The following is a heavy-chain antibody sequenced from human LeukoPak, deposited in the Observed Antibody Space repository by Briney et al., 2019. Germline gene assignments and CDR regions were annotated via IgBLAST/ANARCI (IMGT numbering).Heavy chain of an antibody. Sequence: TLSLTCTVSGGSISSGGYYWSWIRQHPGKGLEWIGYIYYSGSTYYNPSLKSRVTISVDTSKNQFSLKLSSVTAADTAVYYCARATQTGYYDSSGQIDYWGQGTLVTVSS. CDR1: GGSISSGGYY. D-gene: IGHD3-22*01. J-gene: IGHJ4*02. CDR2: IYYSGST. V-gene: IGHV4-31*03. CDR3: ARATQTGYYDSSGQIDY.